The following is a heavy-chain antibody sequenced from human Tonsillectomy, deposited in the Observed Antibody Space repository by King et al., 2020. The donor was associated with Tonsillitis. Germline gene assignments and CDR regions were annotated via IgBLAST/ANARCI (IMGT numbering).Heavy chain of an antibody. J-gene: IGHJ4*02. CDR1: GGSMNNENYY. V-gene: IGHV4-61*02. Sequence: VQLQESGPGLVKPSQTLSLSCTVSGGSMNNENYYWSWIRQPAGKGLEWIGRIYPSGRTNYNPSLKSRVTMSVDTSQNQFSLQLGSVTAADTAVYYCARGTGRWLPHFDSWGQGTLVTVSS. CDR2: IYPSGRT. CDR3: ARGTGRWLPHFDS. D-gene: IGHD4-23*01.